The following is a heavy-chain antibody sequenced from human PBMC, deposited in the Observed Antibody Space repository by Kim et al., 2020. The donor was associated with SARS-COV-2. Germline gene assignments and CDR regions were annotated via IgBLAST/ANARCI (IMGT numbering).Heavy chain of an antibody. CDR1: GHSISSDYF. CDR2: ISHSGST. J-gene: IGHJ4*02. Sequence: SETLSLTCSVSGHSISSDYFWGWIRQPPGKGLEWIGSISHSGSTYYNPSLNSRVTILINPSKNLFSLSLTSVTAADTAVYYCARDDDVLTGTFYYWGKGT. CDR3: ARDDDVLTGTFYY. D-gene: IGHD3-9*01. V-gene: IGHV4-38-2*02.